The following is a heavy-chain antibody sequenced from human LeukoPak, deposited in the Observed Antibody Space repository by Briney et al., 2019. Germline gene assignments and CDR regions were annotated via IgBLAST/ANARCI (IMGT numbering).Heavy chain of an antibody. CDR2: IYYSGST. V-gene: IGHV4-59*12. J-gene: IGHJ5*02. Sequence: SETLSLTCTVSGGSISSYYWSWIRQPPGKGLEWIGYIYYSGSTHYNPSLESRVTISVDTSKNQFSLKLASVTAADTAIYYCAKGAGGFSYYNWFDPWGQGTLVTVSS. D-gene: IGHD5-18*01. CDR3: AKGAGGFSYYNWFDP. CDR1: GGSISSYY.